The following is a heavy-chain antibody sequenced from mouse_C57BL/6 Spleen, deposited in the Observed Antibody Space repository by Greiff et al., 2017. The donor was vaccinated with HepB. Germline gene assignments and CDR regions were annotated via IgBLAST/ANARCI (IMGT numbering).Heavy chain of an antibody. V-gene: IGHV1-76*01. Sequence: VKLQQSGAELVRPGASVKLSCKASGYTFTDYYINWVKQRPGQGLEWIARIYPGSGNTYYNEKFKGKATLTAEKSSSTAYMQLSSLTSEDSAVYFCARGDYYYGSHYYAMDYWGQGTSVTVSS. CDR1: GYTFTDYY. D-gene: IGHD1-1*01. J-gene: IGHJ4*01. CDR2: IYPGSGNT. CDR3: ARGDYYYGSHYYAMDY.